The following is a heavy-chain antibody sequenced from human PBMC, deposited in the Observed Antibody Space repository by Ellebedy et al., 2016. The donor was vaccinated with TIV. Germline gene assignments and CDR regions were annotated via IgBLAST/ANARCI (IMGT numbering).Heavy chain of an antibody. V-gene: IGHV5-51*01. D-gene: IGHD3-10*01. CDR1: GYSFTSYW. CDR2: IYPGDSDT. CDR3: ARPARESGWYFDL. Sequence: GESLKISXQGSGYSFTSYWIGWVRQMPGKGLEWMGIIYPGDSDTRYSPSFQGQVTISADKSISTAYLQWSSLKASDTAMYYCARPARESGWYFDLWGRGTLVTVSS. J-gene: IGHJ2*01.